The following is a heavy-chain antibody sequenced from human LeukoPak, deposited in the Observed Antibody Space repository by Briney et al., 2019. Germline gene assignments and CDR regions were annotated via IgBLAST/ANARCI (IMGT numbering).Heavy chain of an antibody. D-gene: IGHD2-21*01. J-gene: IGHJ4*02. CDR1: GYTFATYG. CDR3: AKVAGDRMDY. V-gene: IGHV1-18*01. CDR2: ISSNTGKP. Sequence: GASVKVSCKASGYTFATYGFCWVRQAPGHGLEWMGWISSNTGKPDYAQKFQGRVTLTTDTSTSTAYMELRSLRPDDTALYYCAKVAGDRMDYWGQGTLLTVSS.